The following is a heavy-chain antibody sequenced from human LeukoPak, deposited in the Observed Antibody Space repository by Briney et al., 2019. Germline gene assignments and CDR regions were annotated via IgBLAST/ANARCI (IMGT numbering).Heavy chain of an antibody. J-gene: IGHJ4*02. CDR3: AKGPRIMITFGGVIEDY. V-gene: IGHV3-23*01. D-gene: IGHD3-16*02. Sequence: GGSLRLSCAASGFTFSSYAMSWVRQAPGKGLEWVSAISGSGGSTYYADSVKGRFTISRDNSKNTLYLQMNSLRAEDTAVYYCAKGPRIMITFGGVIEDYWGQGTLVTVSS. CDR1: GFTFSSYA. CDR2: ISGSGGST.